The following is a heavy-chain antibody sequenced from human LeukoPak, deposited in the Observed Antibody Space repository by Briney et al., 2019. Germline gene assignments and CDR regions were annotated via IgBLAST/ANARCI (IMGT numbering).Heavy chain of an antibody. CDR2: INPSGGST. Sequence: ASVKVSCRASGYTFTSYYMHWVRQAPGQGLEWMGIINPSGGSTSYAQKFQGRVTMTRDMSTSTVYMELSSLRSEDTAVYYCARARGIAVAETDYWGQGTLVTVSS. CDR3: ARARGIAVAETDY. CDR1: GYTFTSYY. D-gene: IGHD6-19*01. J-gene: IGHJ4*02. V-gene: IGHV1-46*01.